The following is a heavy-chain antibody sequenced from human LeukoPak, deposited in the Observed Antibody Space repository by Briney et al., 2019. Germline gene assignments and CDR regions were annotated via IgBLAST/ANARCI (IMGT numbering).Heavy chain of an antibody. CDR2: IYYSGTT. V-gene: IGHV4-61*01. J-gene: IGHJ4*02. Sequence: SETLSLTCTVSGGSISSSNYYWSWIRQPPGKGLEWIGYIYYSGTTNYNPSLKSRVTISVDTSKNQFSLKLSSVTAADTAVYYCARGVYIAAAQYAYWGQGTLVTVSS. CDR3: ARGVYIAAAQYAY. D-gene: IGHD6-13*01. CDR1: GGSISSSNYY.